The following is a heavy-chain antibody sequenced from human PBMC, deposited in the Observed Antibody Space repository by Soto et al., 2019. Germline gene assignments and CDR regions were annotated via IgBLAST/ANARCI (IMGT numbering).Heavy chain of an antibody. J-gene: IGHJ4*02. CDR3: AKTKGNYCSGGSCYYFDK. Sequence: VQLFQSGGGQVQPGGSLRLSCAASGFSFSSYAVGWVRQTPGKGLEWVSVISGNAGRTYYAASVKGRFIISRDNSRDTLSLQMDSLRGEDTAIYYCAKTKGNYCSGGSCYYFDKWGQGVLFTVSS. CDR1: GFSFSSYA. D-gene: IGHD2-15*01. V-gene: IGHV3-23*01. CDR2: ISGNAGRT.